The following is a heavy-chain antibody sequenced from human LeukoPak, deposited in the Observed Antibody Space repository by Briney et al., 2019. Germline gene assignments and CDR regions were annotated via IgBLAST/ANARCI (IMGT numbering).Heavy chain of an antibody. V-gene: IGHV3-53*01. CDR3: ASEDGHNPNLGFDY. Sequence: GGSLRLSCAASGFAVSNKFMYWVRQAPGKGLEWVSVIRVGDVTHYADSVKGRFTTSRDSSKNTVYLQMESLRVEDTAVYYCASEDGHNPNLGFDYWGQGTLVTVSS. J-gene: IGHJ4*02. D-gene: IGHD5-24*01. CDR2: IRVGDVT. CDR1: GFAVSNKF.